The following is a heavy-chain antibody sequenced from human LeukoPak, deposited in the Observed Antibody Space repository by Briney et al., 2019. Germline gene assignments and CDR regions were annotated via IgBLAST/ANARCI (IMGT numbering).Heavy chain of an antibody. Sequence: PGGSLRLSCAASGFTFSSYWMHWVRQAPGKGLVWVSRINTDGSSTSYADSVKGRFTISRDNAKNTLYLQMNSLRAEDTAVYYCARLPIAAAGKRGYYFDYWGQGTLVTVSS. CDR2: INTDGSST. J-gene: IGHJ4*02. CDR3: ARLPIAAAGKRGYYFDY. D-gene: IGHD6-13*01. V-gene: IGHV3-74*01. CDR1: GFTFSSYW.